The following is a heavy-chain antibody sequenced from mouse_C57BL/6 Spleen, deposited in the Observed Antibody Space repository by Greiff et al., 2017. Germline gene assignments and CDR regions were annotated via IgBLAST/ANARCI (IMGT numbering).Heavy chain of an antibody. CDR1: GFNIKDYY. Sequence: DVQLQESGAELVKPGASVKLSCTASGFNIKDYYLHWVTQRTEQGLEWIGRVGPEAGETKYAPKFPGTATITADTSSNTAYLQLSSLTYEDTAVYYCAGYGSSSDGFDYWGQGILVTVSA. V-gene: IGHV14-2*01. CDR3: AGYGSSSDGFDY. J-gene: IGHJ3*01. D-gene: IGHD1-1*01. CDR2: VGPEAGET.